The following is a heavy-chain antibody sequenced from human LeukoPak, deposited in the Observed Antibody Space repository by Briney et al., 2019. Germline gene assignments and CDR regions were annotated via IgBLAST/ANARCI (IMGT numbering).Heavy chain of an antibody. Sequence: PGGSLRLSCSVSGFTFSAYTMHWVRHAPGRGLQYVSSININGGKTYYADSVKGRFTISRDNSKNTLFLQMSSLRVEDTAVYYCVKDKWIDYWGQGVLVTVSS. V-gene: IGHV3-64D*09. J-gene: IGHJ4*02. CDR3: VKDKWIDY. D-gene: IGHD2-8*01. CDR2: ININGGKT. CDR1: GFTFSAYT.